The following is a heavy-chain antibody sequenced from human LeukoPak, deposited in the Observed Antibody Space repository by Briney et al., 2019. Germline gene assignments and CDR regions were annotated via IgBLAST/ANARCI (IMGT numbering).Heavy chain of an antibody. V-gene: IGHV3-66*01. J-gene: IGHJ6*02. CDR2: IYSGGST. Sequence: GGSLRLSCAASGFTFSSYAMHWVRQAPGKGLEWVSVIYSGGSTYYADSVRGRFTTSRDNSKNTLYLQMNSLRVEDTAVYYCARGAGWTYGMDVWGQGTTVTVSS. D-gene: IGHD6-19*01. CDR1: GFTFSSYA. CDR3: ARGAGWTYGMDV.